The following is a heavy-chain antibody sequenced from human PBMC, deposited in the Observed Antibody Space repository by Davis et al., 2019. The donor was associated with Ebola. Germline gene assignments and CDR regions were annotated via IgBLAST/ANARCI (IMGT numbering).Heavy chain of an antibody. J-gene: IGHJ4*02. D-gene: IGHD1-26*01. Sequence: LSLTCAASGFPFRSYAMSWVRQAPGKGLEWVSSVGITDKTYYTESVKGRFTISRDNSKNTVFLQMNSLRAEDTAVYSCAKRSASGTYYFDSWGQGTLVTVSS. CDR1: GFPFRSYA. CDR3: AKRSASGTYYFDS. CDR2: VGITDKT. V-gene: IGHV3-23*01.